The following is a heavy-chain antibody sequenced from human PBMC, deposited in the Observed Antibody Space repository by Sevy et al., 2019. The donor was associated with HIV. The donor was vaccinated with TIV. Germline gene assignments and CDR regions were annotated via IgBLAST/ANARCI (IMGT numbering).Heavy chain of an antibody. V-gene: IGHV3-30*18. CDR3: AKAAGDYGSGNYYTGVGY. Sequence: GGSLRLSCAASGFTFNKYGMHWVRQAPGKGLEWVAAISFDGSNKYYADSMKGRFTISRDNSNNKVYLQMNSLRSEDTAVYYCAKAAGDYGSGNYYTGVGYWGQGTLVTVSS. CDR1: GFTFNKYG. CDR2: ISFDGSNK. D-gene: IGHD3-10*01. J-gene: IGHJ4*02.